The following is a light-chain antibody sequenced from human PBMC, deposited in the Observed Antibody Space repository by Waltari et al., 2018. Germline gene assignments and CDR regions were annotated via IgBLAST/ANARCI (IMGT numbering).Light chain of an antibody. V-gene: IGKV3-20*01. CDR2: GSA. CDR3: QHYVRLPAT. J-gene: IGKJ1*01. CDR1: QSNSRY. Sequence: SCRASQSNSRYLACYQQKPGQAPRLLIYGSASRATGIPDNFIGSGSATDFSLTINRIEPEDFAVYYCQHYVRLPATFGQGTKVDIK.